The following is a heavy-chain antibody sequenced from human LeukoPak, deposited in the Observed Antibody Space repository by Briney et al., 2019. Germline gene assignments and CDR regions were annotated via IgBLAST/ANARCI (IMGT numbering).Heavy chain of an antibody. J-gene: IGHJ5*02. Sequence: ASVKVSCEASGYTFTSYDINSVRQATGQGLEWMGCMNPNSGNTGYAQKFQGRVTITRNTSISTAYMELSSLRSENTAVYYCARSADYYDSPWFDPWGQGTLVTVSS. V-gene: IGHV1-8*03. CDR2: MNPNSGNT. CDR1: GYTFTSYD. D-gene: IGHD3-22*01. CDR3: ARSADYYDSPWFDP.